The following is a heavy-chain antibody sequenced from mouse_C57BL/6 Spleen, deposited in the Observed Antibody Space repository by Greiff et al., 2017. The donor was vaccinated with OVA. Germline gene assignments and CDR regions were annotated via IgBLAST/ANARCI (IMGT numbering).Heavy chain of an antibody. J-gene: IGHJ1*03. CDR3: AGNGPCGSSCRYCDV. CDR1: GYTFTSYW. V-gene: IGHV1-50*01. Sequence: QVQLQQPGAELVKPGASVKLSCKASGYTFTSYWMQWVKQRPGQGLEWIGEIDPSDSDTNYNQKFKGKATLTVDTSSSTAYMQLSSLTSEDSAVYYCAGNGPCGSSCRYCDVWGTGTTVTVAS. CDR2: IDPSDSDT. D-gene: IGHD1-1*01.